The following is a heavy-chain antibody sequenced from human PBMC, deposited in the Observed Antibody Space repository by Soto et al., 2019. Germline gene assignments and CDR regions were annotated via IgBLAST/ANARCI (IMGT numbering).Heavy chain of an antibody. CDR1: GFKVDSSY. CDR2: IVSGGST. CDR3: ATDSRNVGIGYFDS. J-gene: IGHJ4*02. D-gene: IGHD1-26*01. Sequence: EVKVIESGGDLIEPGGSLRLSCAASGFKVDSSYVTWVRQAPGEGLEWVSVIVSGGSTHYADSVTGRFTVSRDVSNNTVYLHMSSLRAEDTAVYFCATDSRNVGIGYFDSWGLGTLVTVSS. V-gene: IGHV3-53*01.